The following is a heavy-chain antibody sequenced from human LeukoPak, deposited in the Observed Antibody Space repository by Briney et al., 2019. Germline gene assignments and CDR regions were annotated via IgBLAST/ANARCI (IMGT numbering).Heavy chain of an antibody. CDR3: AREKDYDILTGIDY. V-gene: IGHV3-11*05. CDR2: ISSSSSYT. CDR1: GFTLSGYY. D-gene: IGHD3-9*01. J-gene: IGHJ4*02. Sequence: GGSLRLSCVGSGFTLSGYYMSWIRQAPGKGLEWVSYISSSSSYTNYADSVKGRFTISRDNAKSSLYLQMNSLRAEDTAVYYCAREKDYDILTGIDYWGQGTLVTVSS.